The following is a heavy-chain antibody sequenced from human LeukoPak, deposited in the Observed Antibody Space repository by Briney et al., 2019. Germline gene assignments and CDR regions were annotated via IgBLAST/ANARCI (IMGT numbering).Heavy chain of an antibody. CDR2: MNPNSGNT. CDR3: ARGLGVVAASYYNYMDV. J-gene: IGHJ6*03. Sequence: ASVKVSCKASGYTFTSYDINWVRQATGQGLEWMGWMNPNSGNTGYAQKFQGRVTMTRNTSISTAYMELSSLRSEDTAVYYCARGLGVVAASYYNYMDVWGKGTTVTVSS. V-gene: IGHV1-8*01. CDR1: GYTFTSYD. D-gene: IGHD2-15*01.